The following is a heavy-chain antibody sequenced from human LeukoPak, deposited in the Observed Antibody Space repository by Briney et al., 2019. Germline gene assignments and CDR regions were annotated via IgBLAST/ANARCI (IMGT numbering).Heavy chain of an antibody. J-gene: IGHJ4*02. CDR1: GYSFTAFY. CDR2: INPNNGVT. Sequence: ASVKVSCKASGYSFTAFYIHWVRQAPGQGLEWMGWINPNNGVTNYAQNFQGRVTMTRDTSISTAYMELSSLRSDDTAVFYCAREGGTYAFDYWGQGTLVTVSS. V-gene: IGHV1-2*02. CDR3: AREGGTYAFDY. D-gene: IGHD1-26*01.